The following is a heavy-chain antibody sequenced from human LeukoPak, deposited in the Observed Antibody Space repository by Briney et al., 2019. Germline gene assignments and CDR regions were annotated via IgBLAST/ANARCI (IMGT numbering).Heavy chain of an antibody. D-gene: IGHD6-6*01. Sequence: GGSLRLSCAASGFTFSSYSMNWVRQAPGKGLEWVSSISSSSSYIYYADSVKGRFTISRDNAKNSLYLQMNSLRAEDTAVYYCARIGSARPGYYYYYMDVWGKGTTVTVSS. CDR3: ARIGSARPGYYYYYMDV. CDR1: GFTFSSYS. CDR2: ISSSSSYI. V-gene: IGHV3-21*01. J-gene: IGHJ6*03.